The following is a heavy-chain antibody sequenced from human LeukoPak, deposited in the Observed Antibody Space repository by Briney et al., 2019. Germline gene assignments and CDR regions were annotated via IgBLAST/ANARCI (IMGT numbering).Heavy chain of an antibody. CDR2: ISSSGSTI. V-gene: IGHV3-48*04. J-gene: IGHJ6*02. Sequence: GGSLRLSCAASGFTFSSYSMNWVRQAPGKGLEWVSYISSSGSTIYYADSVKGRFTISRDNAKNSLYLQMNSLRAEDTAVYYCARDGRRTGYILNYYYYGMDVWGQGTTVTVS. D-gene: IGHD3/OR15-3a*01. CDR1: GFTFSSYS. CDR3: ARDGRRTGYILNYYYYGMDV.